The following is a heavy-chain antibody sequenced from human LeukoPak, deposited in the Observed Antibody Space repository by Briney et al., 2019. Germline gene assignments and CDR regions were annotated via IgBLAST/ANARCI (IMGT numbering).Heavy chain of an antibody. V-gene: IGHV5-51*01. D-gene: IGHD1-26*01. CDR1: GYSFTSYW. CDR2: IYPGDSDT. Sequence: HGESLKISCKGSGYSFTSYWIGWVRQMTGKGLEWMGIIYPGDSDTRYSPSFQGQVTISADKSISTAYLQWSSLKASDTAMYYCATLPATARATLDYWGQGTLVTVSS. J-gene: IGHJ4*02. CDR3: ATLPATARATLDY.